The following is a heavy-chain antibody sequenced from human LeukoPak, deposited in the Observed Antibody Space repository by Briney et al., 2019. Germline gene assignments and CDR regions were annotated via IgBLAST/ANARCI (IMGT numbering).Heavy chain of an antibody. Sequence: SETLSLTCTVSGGSISSSSYYWGWIRQPPGKGLEWIGEINHSGSTNYNPSLKSRVTISVDTSKNQFSLKLSSVTAADTAVYYCARRGGSSSWPRVDYWGQGTLVTVSS. CDR3: ARRGGSSSWPRVDY. CDR1: GGSISSSSYY. D-gene: IGHD6-13*01. CDR2: INHSGST. V-gene: IGHV4-39*07. J-gene: IGHJ4*02.